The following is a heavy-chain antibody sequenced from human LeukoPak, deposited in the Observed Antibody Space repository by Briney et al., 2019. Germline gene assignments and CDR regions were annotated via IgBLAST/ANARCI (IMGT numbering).Heavy chain of an antibody. Sequence: GGSLRLSCAASGFTFSSSAMTWVRQAPGKGLEWVANIKQDGSQKYYVDSVKGRFTISRDNAKNSLYLQMNSLRVEDTAVYYCAKEVGGSGSFWGQGTLVTVSS. D-gene: IGHD3-10*01. V-gene: IGHV3-7*01. J-gene: IGHJ4*02. CDR3: AKEVGGSGSF. CDR1: GFTFSSSA. CDR2: IKQDGSQK.